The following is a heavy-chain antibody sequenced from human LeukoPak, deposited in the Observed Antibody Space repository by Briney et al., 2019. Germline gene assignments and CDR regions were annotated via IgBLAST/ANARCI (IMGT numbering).Heavy chain of an antibody. CDR1: GFTFSTYW. CDR3: ARVIGYHYYYMDV. CDR2: IKQDGSEK. Sequence: GGSLRLSCGASGFTFSTYWMSWVRQAPGKGLEWVANIKQDGSEKYYVDSVKGRFTISRDNAKDSLYLQMNSLRAEDTAVYYCARVIGYHYYYMDVWGKGTTVTVSS. V-gene: IGHV3-7*01. J-gene: IGHJ6*03.